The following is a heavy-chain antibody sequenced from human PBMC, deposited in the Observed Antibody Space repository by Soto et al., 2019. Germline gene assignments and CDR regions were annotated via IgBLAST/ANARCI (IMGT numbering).Heavy chain of an antibody. CDR3: ARKSRGSGWYYFDY. Sequence: GGSLRLSCAASGFTFTRYSMNWVRQAPGKGLEWVSSISSTTNYIYYGDSMKGRFTISRDNAKNSLYLQMNSLRAEDTAVYYCARKSRGSGWYYFDYWGQGTLVTVSS. CDR2: ISSTTNYI. V-gene: IGHV3-21*01. J-gene: IGHJ4*02. CDR1: GFTFTRYS. D-gene: IGHD6-19*01.